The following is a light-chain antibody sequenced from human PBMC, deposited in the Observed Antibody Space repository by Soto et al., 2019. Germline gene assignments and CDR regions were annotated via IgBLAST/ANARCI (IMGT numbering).Light chain of an antibody. CDR1: SGHRFSA. Sequence: QLVLTQSPSASASLGASVRLTCTLTSGHRFSAIAWHQQQPGKGPRYLMKVNSDGSHFKGDGVPDRFSGSSSGAERHLSISSLQSDDEAEYYCQAWDTDIRVFGGGTKLTVL. J-gene: IGLJ3*02. CDR3: QAWDTDIRV. CDR2: VNSDGSH. V-gene: IGLV4-69*01.